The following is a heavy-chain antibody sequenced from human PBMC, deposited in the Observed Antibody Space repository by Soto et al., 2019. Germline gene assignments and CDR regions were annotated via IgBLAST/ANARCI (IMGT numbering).Heavy chain of an antibody. J-gene: IGHJ5*02. CDR1: GFTFSNYA. CDR2: ISVSGHST. V-gene: IGHV3-23*01. Sequence: PGGSLRLSCAASGFTFSNYAMSWVRQAPGKGLEWVSAISVSGHSTLYADSVKGRFTFSRDNSKNTLYLRMNSLRAEDTAVYYCAKNEDNWFDPWGQGTLVTVSS. CDR3: AKNEDNWFDP.